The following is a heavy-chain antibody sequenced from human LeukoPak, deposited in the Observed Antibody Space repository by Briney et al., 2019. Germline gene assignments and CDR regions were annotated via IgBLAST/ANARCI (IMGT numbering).Heavy chain of an antibody. CDR3: ARDGRLYSRGWPPYYFDY. CDR2: ISSNGGST. V-gene: IGHV3-64*01. Sequence: GGSLRLSCAASGFTFSSYAMHWVRQAPGKGLEYVSAISSNGGSTYYANSVKGKFTISRDNSKNTLYLQMGSLRAEDMAVYYCARDGRLYSRGWPPYYFDYWGQGTLVTVSS. CDR1: GFTFSSYA. D-gene: IGHD6-19*01. J-gene: IGHJ4*02.